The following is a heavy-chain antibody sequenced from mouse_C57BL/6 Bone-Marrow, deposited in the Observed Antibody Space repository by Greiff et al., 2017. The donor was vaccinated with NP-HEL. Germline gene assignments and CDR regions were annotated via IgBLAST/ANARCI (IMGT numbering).Heavy chain of an antibody. V-gene: IGHV1-62-2*01. CDR3: ARHGPLYYYGSGDFDY. CDR2: FYPGSGSI. J-gene: IGHJ2*01. D-gene: IGHD1-1*01. Sequence: QVQLQQSGAELVKPGASVKLSCKASGYTFTKYTIHWVKQRSGQGLEWIGWFYPGSGSIKYNEKFKDKATLTADKSSSTVYMELSRLTSEDSAVYFCARHGPLYYYGSGDFDYWGQGTTLTVSS. CDR1: GYTFTKYT.